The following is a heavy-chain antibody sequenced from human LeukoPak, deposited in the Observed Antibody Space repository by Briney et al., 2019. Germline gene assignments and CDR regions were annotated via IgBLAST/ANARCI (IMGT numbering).Heavy chain of an antibody. CDR2: ISCSGDST. CDR1: GFTLRSYV. J-gene: IGHJ4*02. D-gene: IGHD2-21*02. Sequence: GGSLRLSCVASGFTLRSYVMNWVRQTPGKGLEWVSSISCSGDSTFYADSVKGRFSISRDNSKNTLYLQVNGLRTEDTAVYYCAKDRLLNCRGDCYIFDYWGQGTVVTVSS. CDR3: AKDRLLNCRGDCYIFDY. V-gene: IGHV3-23*01.